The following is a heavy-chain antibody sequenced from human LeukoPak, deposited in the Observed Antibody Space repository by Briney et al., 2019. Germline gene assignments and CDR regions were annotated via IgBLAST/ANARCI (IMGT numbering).Heavy chain of an antibody. D-gene: IGHD2-8*02. CDR2: ISGYNGYT. CDR1: GYIFTNYG. Sequence: ASVKVSCKASGYIFTNYGSSWVRQAPGQGLEGMGWISGYNGYTHYAQNLQGRLTLTEDTDTDTAYMELTSLRSEDTAVYFCSGNPVIPLCTGGSCFPFVSWGQGTQVTVSS. CDR3: SGNPVIPLCTGGSCFPFVS. V-gene: IGHV1-18*01. J-gene: IGHJ4*02.